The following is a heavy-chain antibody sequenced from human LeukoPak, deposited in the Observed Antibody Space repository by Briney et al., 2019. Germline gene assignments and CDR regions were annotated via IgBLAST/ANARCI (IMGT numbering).Heavy chain of an antibody. D-gene: IGHD3-22*01. CDR2: ISSSSYI. V-gene: IGHV3-21*01. J-gene: IGHJ4*02. CDR3: ARVAYYYDSSGYPFDY. Sequence: PGGSLRLSCAASGFTFGSYSMNWVRQAPGKGLEWVSSISSSSYIYYADSVKGRFTISRDNAKNSLYLQMNSLRAEDTAVYYCARVAYYYDSSGYPFDYWGQGALITVSS. CDR1: GFTFGSYS.